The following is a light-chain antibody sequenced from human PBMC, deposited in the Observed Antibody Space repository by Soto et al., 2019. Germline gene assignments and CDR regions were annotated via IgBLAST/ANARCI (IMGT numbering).Light chain of an antibody. Sequence: DIQMTQSPSTLSASVGDSVSVTCRASQSISSWLAWYQQKPGKAPKLLIHQASSLESGVPSRFSGSASGTDLTLTISSLQPDDLATYYCQHYDTSPLTFGQGHKVEIK. CDR3: QHYDTSPLT. CDR2: QAS. CDR1: QSISSW. V-gene: IGKV1-5*03. J-gene: IGKJ1*01.